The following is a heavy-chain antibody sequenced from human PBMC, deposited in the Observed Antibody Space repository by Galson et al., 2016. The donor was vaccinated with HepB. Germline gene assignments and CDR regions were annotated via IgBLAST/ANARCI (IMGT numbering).Heavy chain of an antibody. V-gene: IGHV3-30*18. Sequence: SLRLSCAASGFTFSNYGMHWVRQAPGKGLEWVAADSMDGRRKFYADSVKGRFTISRDKSNNMLFLQMSSLRVDDTAVYYCAKRHEYCPPVGCSVDYWGQGTLVSVSS. CDR2: DSMDGRRK. D-gene: IGHD2/OR15-2a*01. J-gene: IGHJ4*02. CDR3: AKRHEYCPPVGCSVDY. CDR1: GFTFSNYG.